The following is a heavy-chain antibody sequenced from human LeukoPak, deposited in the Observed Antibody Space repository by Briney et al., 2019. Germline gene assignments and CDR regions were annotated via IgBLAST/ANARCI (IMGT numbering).Heavy chain of an antibody. V-gene: IGHV3-33*01. D-gene: IGHD1-7*01. CDR1: GFTFSSYG. CDR3: AREIWNYGALGY. Sequence: GGSLRLSCAASGFTFSSYGMHWVRQAPGKGLEWVAVIWYDGSNKYYADSVKGRFTISRDNSKNTLYLRMNSLRAEDTAVYYCAREIWNYGALGYWGQGTLVTVSS. J-gene: IGHJ4*02. CDR2: IWYDGSNK.